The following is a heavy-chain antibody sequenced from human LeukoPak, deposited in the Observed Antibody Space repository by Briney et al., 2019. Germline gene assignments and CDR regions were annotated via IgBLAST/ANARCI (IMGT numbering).Heavy chain of an antibody. CDR2: IIPMFGTE. Sequence: SVRVSCKASGGTFSRYSISWVRQAPGQGLEWMGGIIPMFGTENYAQTFQGRVTITTYKSTSTAYMELSSLTSEDTAVYYCARARGTIIIRAFDIWGQGTMVTVSS. V-gene: IGHV1-69*05. J-gene: IGHJ3*02. CDR3: ARARGTIIIRAFDI. D-gene: IGHD3-10*01. CDR1: GGTFSRYS.